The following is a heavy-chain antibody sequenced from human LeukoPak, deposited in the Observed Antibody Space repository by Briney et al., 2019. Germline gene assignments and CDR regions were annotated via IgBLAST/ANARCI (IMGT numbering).Heavy chain of an antibody. J-gene: IGHJ6*03. V-gene: IGHV3-53*01. Sequence: PGGSLRLSCAASGFTVSSNYMSWVRQDPGKGLEWVSVIYSGGSTYYADSVKGRFTISRDNSKNTLYLQMNSLRAEDTAVYYCARDWGHYDFWSGYTYYYMDVWGKGTTVTVSS. D-gene: IGHD3-3*01. CDR1: GFTVSSNY. CDR3: ARDWGHYDFWSGYTYYYMDV. CDR2: IYSGGST.